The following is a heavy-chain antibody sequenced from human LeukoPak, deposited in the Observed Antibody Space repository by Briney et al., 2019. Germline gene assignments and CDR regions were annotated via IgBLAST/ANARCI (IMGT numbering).Heavy chain of an antibody. J-gene: IGHJ4*02. CDR3: AKDLAVVVKYYFDY. CDR2: ISGNADST. CDR1: GFTFSSYA. V-gene: IGHV3-23*01. Sequence: GGSLRLSCGASGFTFSSYAMSWVRQAPGKGLEWVSSISGNADSTHDADSVKGRFTISRDNSKNTLYLQMNSLRAEDTAVYYCAKDLAVVVKYYFDYWGQGTLVTVSS. D-gene: IGHD3-22*01.